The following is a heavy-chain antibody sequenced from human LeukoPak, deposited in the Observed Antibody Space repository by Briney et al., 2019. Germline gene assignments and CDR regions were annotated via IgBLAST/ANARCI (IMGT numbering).Heavy chain of an antibody. V-gene: IGHV3-7*01. Sequence: GGSLRLSCAASGFTFSNYWMSWVRQAPAKGLEWVANIKQDGTGYYVDSVKGRFTISRDNGKNSLYLQMNRLRVEDTAVYYCARIGSRDGYTVDYWGQGTLVTASS. J-gene: IGHJ4*02. CDR2: IKQDGTG. D-gene: IGHD5-24*01. CDR3: ARIGSRDGYTVDY. CDR1: GFTFSNYW.